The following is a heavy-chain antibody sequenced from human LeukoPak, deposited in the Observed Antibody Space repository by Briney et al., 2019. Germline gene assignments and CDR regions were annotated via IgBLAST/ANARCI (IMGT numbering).Heavy chain of an antibody. D-gene: IGHD3-10*01. V-gene: IGHV3-21*01. CDR1: GFTFSSYS. J-gene: IGHJ4*02. Sequence: RGGSLRLSCAASGFTFSSYSMNWVRQAPGKGLEWVSSISSSSSYIYYADSVEGRFTISRDNAKNSLYLQMNSLRAEDTAVYYCRCSITMVRGVIIASYKDYWGQGTLVTVSS. CDR3: RCSITMVRGVIIASYKDY. CDR2: ISSSSSYI.